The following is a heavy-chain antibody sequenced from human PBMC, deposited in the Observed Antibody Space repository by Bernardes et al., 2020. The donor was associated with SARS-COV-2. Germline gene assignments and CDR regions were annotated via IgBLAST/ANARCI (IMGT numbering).Heavy chain of an antibody. V-gene: IGHV4-59*08. J-gene: IGHJ6*02. D-gene: IGHD3-3*01. CDR2: IYYSGST. CDR1: GGSIRSYY. Sequence: SETLSRTCTVSGGSIRSYYWSWIRQPPGKGLEWIGYIYYSGSTNYNPSLKSRVTISVDTSKNQFSLKLSSVTAADTAVYYCARQIPLRDDFWSGTVYYGMDVWGQGTTVTVSS. CDR3: ARQIPLRDDFWSGTVYYGMDV.